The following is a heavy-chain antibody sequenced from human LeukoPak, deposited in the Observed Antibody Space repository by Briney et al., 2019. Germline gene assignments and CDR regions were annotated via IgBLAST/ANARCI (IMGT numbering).Heavy chain of an antibody. CDR2: IYYSGST. V-gene: IGHV4-39*07. Sequence: GSLRLSCAASGFTFSRYWMNWIRQPPGKGLEWIGSIYYSGSTYYNPSLKSRVTISVDTSKNQFSLKLSSVTAADTAVYYCARVPGYCSGGSCYPYNWFDPWGQGTLVTVSS. CDR1: GFTFSRYW. J-gene: IGHJ5*02. CDR3: ARVPGYCSGGSCYPYNWFDP. D-gene: IGHD2-15*01.